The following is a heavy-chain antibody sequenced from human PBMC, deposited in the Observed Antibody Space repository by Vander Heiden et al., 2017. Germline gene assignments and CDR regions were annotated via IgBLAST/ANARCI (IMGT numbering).Heavy chain of an antibody. CDR2: IYYSGST. CDR1: GGTYSSSSYY. CDR3: ARPYQLLNWFDP. Sequence: QLQLQESGPGLVKPSETLSLTCTASGGTYSSSSYYWGWIRQPPGKGLEWIGSIYYSGSTYYNPSLKSRVTISVDTSKNQFSLKLSSVTAADTAVYYCARPYQLLNWFDPWGQGTLVTVSS. V-gene: IGHV4-39*01. J-gene: IGHJ5*02. D-gene: IGHD2-2*01.